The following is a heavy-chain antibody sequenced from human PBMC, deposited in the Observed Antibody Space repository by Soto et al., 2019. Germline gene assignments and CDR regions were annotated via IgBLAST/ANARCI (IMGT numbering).Heavy chain of an antibody. D-gene: IGHD1-26*01. Sequence: EVQLLESGGGLVQPGGSLRLSCAASGFTFSSYAMSWVRQAPGKGLEWVSAISGSGGSTYYADSVKGRFTISRENPKHTLYLQMNGLRAEDTAVYYCAGHRGGSYEPYYFYGMDVWGQGTTVTVSS. V-gene: IGHV3-23*01. CDR1: GFTFSSYA. CDR3: AGHRGGSYEPYYFYGMDV. J-gene: IGHJ6*02. CDR2: ISGSGGST.